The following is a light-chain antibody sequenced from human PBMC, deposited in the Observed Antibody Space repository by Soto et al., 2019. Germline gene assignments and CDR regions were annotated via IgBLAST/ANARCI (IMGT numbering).Light chain of an antibody. Sequence: QSVLTQPPSVSGAPGQRVTISCTGSSSNIGAGYDVYWYQQLPGTAPKLLIYGNSNRPSGVPDRFSGSKSGTSASLAITGFQAEDEADYYCQSYDSSLSDVFGTGTKLTVL. V-gene: IGLV1-40*01. J-gene: IGLJ1*01. CDR1: SSNIGAGYD. CDR2: GNS. CDR3: QSYDSSLSDV.